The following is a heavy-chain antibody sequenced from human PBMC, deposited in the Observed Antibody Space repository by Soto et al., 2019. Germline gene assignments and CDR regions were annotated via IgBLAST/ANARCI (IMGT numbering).Heavy chain of an antibody. J-gene: IGHJ5*02. V-gene: IGHV4-30-4*01. Sequence: SETLSLTCTVSDDSISSGDYYWSWIRQPPGKGLEWIGYIYYSGSAYYNPSLKSRVSMSVDTSKKQFSLKLSSVTAADTAVYYCARVEFYNSWFDPWGQGTLVTVS. CDR1: DDSISSGDYY. CDR2: IYYSGSA. CDR3: ARVEFYNSWFDP. D-gene: IGHD3-10*01.